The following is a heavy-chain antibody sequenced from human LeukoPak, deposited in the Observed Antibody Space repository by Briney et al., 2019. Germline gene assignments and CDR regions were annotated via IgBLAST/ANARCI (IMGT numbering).Heavy chain of an antibody. D-gene: IGHD3-16*02. CDR1: GGSISSSNYY. CDR2: IYYSGST. J-gene: IGHJ4*02. Sequence: SETLSLTCSVSGGSISSSNYYWGWIRQPPGKGLEWIGSIYYSGSTYYNPSLKSRVTISVDTSKKQFSLKLNSVTATDTAVYYCANLSIDYWGQGILVTVSS. CDR3: ANLSIDY. V-gene: IGHV4-39*01.